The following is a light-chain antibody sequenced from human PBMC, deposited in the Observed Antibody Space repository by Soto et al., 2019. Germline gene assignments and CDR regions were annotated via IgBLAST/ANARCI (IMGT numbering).Light chain of an antibody. CDR3: QEYDSQPLT. CDR1: QGVTSSY. J-gene: IGKJ4*01. V-gene: IGKV3-20*01. Sequence: EIVLTQSPGTLSLSPGERATLSCRASQGVTSSYLAWYQQKPGQAPRLLIYGASIRATGIPDRFSGSGSGTAFTLTISRLETEDFAVYYCQEYDSQPLTFGGGSKVEIK. CDR2: GAS.